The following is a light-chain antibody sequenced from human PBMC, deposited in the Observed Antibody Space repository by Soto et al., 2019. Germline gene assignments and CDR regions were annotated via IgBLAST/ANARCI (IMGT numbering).Light chain of an antibody. CDR2: DAS. Sequence: EIVLTQSPATLSLSPGERATLSCRASQSVSTYLAWYQQKSGQAPRLLIFDASHRATGIPARFSGSGSGTDFTLTISSLEPEDFAVYYCQQRSNWPPITFGQATRLEIK. J-gene: IGKJ5*01. CDR1: QSVSTY. V-gene: IGKV3-11*01. CDR3: QQRSNWPPIT.